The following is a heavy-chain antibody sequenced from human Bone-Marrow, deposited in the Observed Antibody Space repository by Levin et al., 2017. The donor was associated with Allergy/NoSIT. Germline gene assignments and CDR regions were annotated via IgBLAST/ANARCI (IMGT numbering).Heavy chain of an antibody. Sequence: GESLKISCKTSGYTFTSYNVYWVRQAPGQGLEWMGYINPNSGDTGYAQKFQGRVTLTRNSSINTAYMELSGLRSEDTAMYYCARGDCYSGSCYGPDWFDPGARGPRSPSPQ. D-gene: IGHD2-15*01. V-gene: IGHV1-8*01. CDR1: GYTFTSYN. J-gene: IGHJ5*02. CDR3: ARGDCYSGSCYGPDWFDP. CDR2: INPNSGDT.